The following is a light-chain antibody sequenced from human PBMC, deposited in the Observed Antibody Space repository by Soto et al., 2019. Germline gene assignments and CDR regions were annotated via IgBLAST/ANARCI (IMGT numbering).Light chain of an antibody. CDR3: QQYNTLSGT. Sequence: DIQVTQSPSSLSASVGDTVTITCRASQSISTYLSWYQQKPGKAPKLLIYDASTLESGVPSRFSGSGFGTEFSLTISSLQPDDFASYYCQQYNTLSGTFGQGTKVDI. V-gene: IGKV1-5*01. CDR1: QSISTY. J-gene: IGKJ1*01. CDR2: DAS.